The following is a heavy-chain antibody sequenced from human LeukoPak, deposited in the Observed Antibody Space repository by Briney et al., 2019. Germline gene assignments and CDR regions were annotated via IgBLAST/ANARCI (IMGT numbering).Heavy chain of an antibody. CDR2: IDSDGTDT. CDR1: GFTSGSYW. D-gene: IGHD3-16*01. V-gene: IGHV3-74*01. Sequence: GGSLRLSCAASGFTSGSYWMHWVRHAPGKGPEWVSRIDSDGTDTHYADSVKRSFTISRENAKNTLYLQMNSLRGEDTAVDYCARGMLSRAGYHWYYYLDVWGKGAMVTVSS. CDR3: ARGMLSRAGYHWYYYLDV. J-gene: IGHJ6*03.